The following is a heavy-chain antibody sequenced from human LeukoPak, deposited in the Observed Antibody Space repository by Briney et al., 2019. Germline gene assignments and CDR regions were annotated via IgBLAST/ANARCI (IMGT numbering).Heavy chain of an antibody. D-gene: IGHD1-26*01. Sequence: QPGGSLRLSCAASGFTFSSYEMNWVRQAPGKGLEWVSYISSSGSTIYYADSVKGRFTISRDNAKNSLYLQMNSLRAKDTAVYYCARHSGSYRCFDYWGQGTLVTVSS. V-gene: IGHV3-48*03. CDR3: ARHSGSYRCFDY. CDR1: GFTFSSYE. J-gene: IGHJ4*02. CDR2: ISSSGSTI.